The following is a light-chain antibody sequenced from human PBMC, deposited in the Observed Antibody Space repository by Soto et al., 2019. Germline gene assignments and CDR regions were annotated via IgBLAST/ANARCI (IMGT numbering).Light chain of an antibody. CDR2: EGT. CDR1: SSDVGSYNL. V-gene: IGLV2-23*01. CDR3: CSFTQSRTSYI. J-gene: IGLJ1*01. Sequence: QSALTQPASGSGSPGQSITISCTGTSSDVGSYNLVSWYQQHPGKAPQLMIYEGTKPPSRVSNRFSGSRSGNTASLTISGLQAEDEADYYCCSFTQSRTSYIFGTATKLTVL.